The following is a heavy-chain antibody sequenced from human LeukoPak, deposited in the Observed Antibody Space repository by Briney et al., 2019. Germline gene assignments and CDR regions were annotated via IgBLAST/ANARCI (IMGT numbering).Heavy chain of an antibody. CDR3: ARANYDLWSGYPKNDFDY. CDR1: GGTCSIYA. J-gene: IGHJ4*02. CDR2: IIPLFGTS. Sequence: ASVKVFCKASGGTCSIYAMSWVRQAPGQGLEWMGRIIPLFGTSNYAQKFQGRVTITTDESTSTAYMKLSSLRSEDTAVYYCARANYDLWSGYPKNDFDYWGQGTLVTVSS. V-gene: IGHV1-69*05. D-gene: IGHD3-3*01.